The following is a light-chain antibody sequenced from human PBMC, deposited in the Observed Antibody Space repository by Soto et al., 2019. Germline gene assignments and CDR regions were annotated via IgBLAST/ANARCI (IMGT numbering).Light chain of an antibody. CDR3: QQHNNSPWT. J-gene: IGKJ1*01. CDR1: QTISTW. V-gene: IGKV1-5*01. CDR2: DAS. Sequence: DIPMTQSPSALSASIGDTVTITCRASQTISTWLAWYQQKPGKAPKVLISDASSLESGVPSRFTGSGSGTEFTLTITSLQPDDFATYYCQQHNNSPWTFGQGTTVEV.